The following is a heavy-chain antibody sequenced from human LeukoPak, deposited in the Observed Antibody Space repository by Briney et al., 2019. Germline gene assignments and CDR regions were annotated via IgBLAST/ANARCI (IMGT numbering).Heavy chain of an antibody. V-gene: IGHV3-66*01. D-gene: IGHD6-13*01. CDR3: ARVGYTGTWYSSPPFDY. CDR1: GFTVSSNY. J-gene: IGHJ4*02. CDR2: IYSGGST. Sequence: PGGSLRLSCAVSGFTVSSNYMSWVRQPPGEGLEWVSIIYSGGSTYYADSVKGRFTISRDNSKNTLYLQMNSLRAEDTAVYYCARVGYTGTWYSSPPFDYWGQGTLVTVSS.